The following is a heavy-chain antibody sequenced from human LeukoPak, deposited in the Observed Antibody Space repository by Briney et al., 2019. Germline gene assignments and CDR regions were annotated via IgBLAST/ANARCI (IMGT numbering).Heavy chain of an antibody. D-gene: IGHD2-15*01. CDR1: GFNFRSYS. V-gene: IGHV3-21*01. CDR3: VSSLSYCGGGSCYSDGLTFDY. CDR2: ISSSSSYI. Sequence: GGSLRLSCAASGFNFRSYSMNWVRQAPGKGLEWVSSISSSSSYIYSADSVKGRFTISRDNAKISLYLQMNSLSAEDTAVYYCVSSLSYCGGGSCYSDGLTFDYWGQGTLVTVSS. J-gene: IGHJ4*02.